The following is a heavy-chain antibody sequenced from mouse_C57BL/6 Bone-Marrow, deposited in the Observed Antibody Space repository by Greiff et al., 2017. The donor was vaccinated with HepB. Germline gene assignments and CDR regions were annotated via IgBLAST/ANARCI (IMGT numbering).Heavy chain of an antibody. J-gene: IGHJ4*01. D-gene: IGHD3-3*01. CDR3: ARDARVYYAMDY. V-gene: IGHV7-1*01. CDR2: SRNKANDYRT. Sequence: EVKLMESGGGLVQSGRSLRLSCATSGFTFSDFYMEWVRQAPGKGLEWIAASRNKANDYRTEYSASVKGRFIVSSDTTQSILYLRMNALRAADTAIAYSARDARVYYAMDYWGQGTSVTVSS. CDR1: GFTFSDFY.